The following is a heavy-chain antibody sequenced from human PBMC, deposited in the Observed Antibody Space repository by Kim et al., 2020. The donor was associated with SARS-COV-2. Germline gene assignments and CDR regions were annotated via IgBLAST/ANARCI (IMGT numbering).Heavy chain of an antibody. Sequence: SETLSLTCTVSGGSISSSSYYWGWIRQPPGKGLEWIGSIYYSGSTYYNPSLKSRVTISVHTSKNQFSLKLSSVTAADTAVYYCARGDGYNPRYYYYGMDVWGQGTTVTVSS. V-gene: IGHV4-39*01. J-gene: IGHJ6*02. CDR1: GGSISSSSYY. CDR2: IYYSGST. D-gene: IGHD5-12*01. CDR3: ARGDGYNPRYYYYGMDV.